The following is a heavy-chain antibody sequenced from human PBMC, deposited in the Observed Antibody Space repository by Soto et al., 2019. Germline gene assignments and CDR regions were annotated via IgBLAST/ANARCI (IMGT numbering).Heavy chain of an antibody. CDR2: IYYSGSN. J-gene: IGHJ4*02. CDR3: ARGYGGCELDC. D-gene: IGHD4-17*01. V-gene: IGHV4-59*01. Sequence: PSETLSLTCTVSGCTISSYYWGWIRQPPGKGLEWIRYIYYSGSNNYNPSLKSRVTISVDTTKNQFSLKLSSVTAADTAVYYCARGYGGCELDCWGKGTLVTVSS. CDR1: GCTISSYY.